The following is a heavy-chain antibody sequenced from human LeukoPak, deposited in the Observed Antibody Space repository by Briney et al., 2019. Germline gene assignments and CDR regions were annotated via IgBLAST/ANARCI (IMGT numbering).Heavy chain of an antibody. Sequence: SSETLSLTCAVYGGSFSGYYWSWIRQPPGKGLEWIGEIKHSGSTNYNPSLKSRDTISVDTSKNQFSLKLSSVTAADTAVYYCARGAVAGTGYYYMDVWGKGTTVTVSS. CDR3: ARGAVAGTGYYYMDV. CDR2: IKHSGST. CDR1: GGSFSGYY. D-gene: IGHD6-19*01. V-gene: IGHV4-34*01. J-gene: IGHJ6*03.